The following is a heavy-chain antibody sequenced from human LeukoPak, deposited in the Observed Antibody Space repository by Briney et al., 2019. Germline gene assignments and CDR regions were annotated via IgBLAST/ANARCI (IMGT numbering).Heavy chain of an antibody. CDR1: GFTVSSNY. V-gene: IGHV3-53*01. CDR3: ARATYDFWSGPNFEY. D-gene: IGHD3-3*01. Sequence: GGSLRLSCAAYGFTVSSNYMSWVRQAPGKGLAWVSVIYSGGSTYYADSVKGRFTISRDNSKNTLYLQMNSLRAEDAAVYYCARATYDFWSGPNFEYWGQGTLVTVSS. J-gene: IGHJ4*02. CDR2: IYSGGST.